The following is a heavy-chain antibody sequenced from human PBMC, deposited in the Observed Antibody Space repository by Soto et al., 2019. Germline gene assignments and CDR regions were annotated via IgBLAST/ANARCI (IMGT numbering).Heavy chain of an antibody. V-gene: IGHV5-10-1*01. CDR2: IDPSDSQT. D-gene: IGHD3-22*01. Sequence: GETLKISCKGSGYSFAGYWITWVRQKPGKGIERRGRIDPSDSQTYYSPSFRGRVTISATKSITTVFLQWSSLRASDTAMYYCARQIYDSDTGPNFQYYFDSWGQGTPVTVSS. CDR1: GYSFAGYW. J-gene: IGHJ4*02. CDR3: ARQIYDSDTGPNFQYYFDS.